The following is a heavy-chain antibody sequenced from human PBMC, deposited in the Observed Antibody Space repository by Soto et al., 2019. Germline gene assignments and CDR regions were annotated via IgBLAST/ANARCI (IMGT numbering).Heavy chain of an antibody. CDR2: ISWNSGSI. CDR1: GFTFDDYA. CDR3: AKADYYDISAYLDY. Sequence: PGGSLRLSCAASGFTFDDYAMHWVRKAPGKGLEWVSGISWNSGSIGYADSVKGRFTISRDNAKNSLYLQMNSLRAEDTALYYCAKADYYDISAYLDYWGQGTLVTVSP. V-gene: IGHV3-9*01. J-gene: IGHJ4*02. D-gene: IGHD3-22*01.